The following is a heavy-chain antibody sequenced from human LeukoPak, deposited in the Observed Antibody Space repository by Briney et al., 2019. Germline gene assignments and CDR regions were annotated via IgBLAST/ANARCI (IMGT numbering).Heavy chain of an antibody. J-gene: IGHJ4*02. CDR1: GYMFTTYY. Sequence: ASVKVSCKPSGYMFTTYYPHWVRQAPGQGLEWMGWISAYNGNTNYAQKLQGRVTMTTDTSTSTAYMELRSLRSDDTAVYYCARDDYRRATPFDYWDQGTLVTVSS. CDR2: ISAYNGNT. V-gene: IGHV1-18*01. D-gene: IGHD3-16*02. CDR3: ARDDYRRATPFDY.